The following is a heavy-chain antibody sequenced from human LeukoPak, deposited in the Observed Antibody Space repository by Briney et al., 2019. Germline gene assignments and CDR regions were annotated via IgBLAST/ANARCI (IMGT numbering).Heavy chain of an antibody. D-gene: IGHD3-22*01. Sequence: PSETLSLTCTVSGGSISSGDYGWSWIRQPQGKGLEWFGYIDYSGSTYYTPSIKRRVTISVDTSKNQSSLKLSSVTAADTAVYYCARGDYYDRSAIFDPWGPGTLVTVSS. CDR1: GGSISSGDYG. V-gene: IGHV4-30-4*01. J-gene: IGHJ5*02. CDR3: ARGDYYDRSAIFDP. CDR2: IDYSGST.